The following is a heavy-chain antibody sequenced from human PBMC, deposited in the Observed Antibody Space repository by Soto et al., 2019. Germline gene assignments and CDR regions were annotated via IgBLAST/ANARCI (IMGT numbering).Heavy chain of an antibody. J-gene: IGHJ4*02. Sequence: PGGSLRLSCAASGFTFSSYAMSWVRQAPGKGLEWVSAISGSGGSTYYADSVKGRFTISRDNSKNTLYLQMNSLRAEDTAVYYFAKTRSKYYDYIWGSPPGYWGQGTLVTVSS. V-gene: IGHV3-23*01. CDR3: AKTRSKYYDYIWGSPPGY. D-gene: IGHD3-16*01. CDR2: ISGSGGST. CDR1: GFTFSSYA.